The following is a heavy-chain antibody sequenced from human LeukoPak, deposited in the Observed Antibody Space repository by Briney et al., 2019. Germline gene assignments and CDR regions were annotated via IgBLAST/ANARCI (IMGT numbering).Heavy chain of an antibody. D-gene: IGHD3-9*01. CDR1: GGSISSSSYY. Sequence: SETLSLTCTVSGGSISSSSYYWGWIRQPPGKGLEWIGSIYYSGSTYYSPSLKSRVTISVDTSKNQFSLKLSSVTAADTAVYYCAREARYFDWLALDYWGQGTLVTVSS. V-gene: IGHV4-39*07. CDR3: AREARYFDWLALDY. J-gene: IGHJ4*02. CDR2: IYYSGST.